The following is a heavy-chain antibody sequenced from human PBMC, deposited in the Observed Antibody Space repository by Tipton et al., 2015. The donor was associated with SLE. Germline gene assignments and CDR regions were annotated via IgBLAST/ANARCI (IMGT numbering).Heavy chain of an antibody. J-gene: IGHJ4*02. CDR1: GFNFTTYR. CDR3: AREGPEYSSGWLFDY. V-gene: IGHV3-7*01. CDR2: IDQDGSEK. D-gene: IGHD6-19*01. Sequence: SLRLSCAASGFNFTTYRMSWVRQAPGKGLEWVANIDQDGSEKDYADSVEGRFTISRDNAKNSVYLEMNRLRAEDTAVYYCAREGPEYSSGWLFDYWGRGTLVTVSS.